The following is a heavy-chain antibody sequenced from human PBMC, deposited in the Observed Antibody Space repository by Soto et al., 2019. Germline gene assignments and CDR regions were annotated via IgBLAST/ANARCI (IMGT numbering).Heavy chain of an antibody. D-gene: IGHD6-13*01. V-gene: IGHV3-23*01. CDR1: GFTFSSYA. CDR3: AKDRDGAAAGPTRFYGMDV. J-gene: IGHJ6*02. Sequence: EVQLLESGGGLVQPGGSLRISCAASGFTFSSYAMSWVRQAPGKGLEWVSVISGSGDSTYYADSVRGGFTISRDNSKNTLYLRRNSLRAEDTAVYNCAKDRDGAAAGPTRFYGMDVWGQGTTVTVSS. CDR2: ISGSGDST.